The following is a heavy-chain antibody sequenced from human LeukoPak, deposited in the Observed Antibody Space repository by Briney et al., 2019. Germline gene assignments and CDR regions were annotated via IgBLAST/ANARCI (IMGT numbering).Heavy chain of an antibody. Sequence: GESLRLSCAASGFTFSSYSMNWVRQAPGKGLEWVSSISSSSSYRYYADSVKGRFTISRDNAKNSLYLQMNSLRAEDTAVYYCASGITMVRGPTHFDYWGQGTLVTVSS. V-gene: IGHV3-21*01. D-gene: IGHD3-10*01. J-gene: IGHJ4*02. CDR1: GFTFSSYS. CDR3: ASGITMVRGPTHFDY. CDR2: ISSSSSYR.